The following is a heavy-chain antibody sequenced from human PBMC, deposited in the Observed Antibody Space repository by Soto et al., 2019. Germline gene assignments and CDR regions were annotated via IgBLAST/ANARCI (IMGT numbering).Heavy chain of an antibody. V-gene: IGHV1-69*01. J-gene: IGHJ6*02. Sequence: QVQVVQTGAEMKKPGSSVKVSCKASGGSFSRYGISWVRQAPGQGREWRGGIIPMFRRQTYAEKFRGRVPINAGESTRTGYMGRSSLRSDDTAMDYCLSATRDCTTTSCYTPQGSFYDGMNVWGQGTTVTVSS. CDR1: GGSFSRYG. CDR2: IIPMFRRQ. D-gene: IGHD2-2*01. CDR3: LSATRDCTTTSCYTPQGSFYDGMNV.